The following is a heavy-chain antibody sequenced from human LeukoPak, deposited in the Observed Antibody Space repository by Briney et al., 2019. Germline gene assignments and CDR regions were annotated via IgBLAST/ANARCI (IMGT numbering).Heavy chain of an antibody. CDR2: IHLRGLT. CDR3: SRENGAFSPFGY. V-gene: IGHV4-4*02. Sequence: SETLSLTCDVSGGSVTSTNWWSWVRHPPGQGLEWIGEIHLRGLTNYNPSLSSRVTMSLDTSKNYVSLNLTSVTAADTAVYYCSRENGAFSPFGYWGQGALVIVRS. J-gene: IGHJ4*02. CDR1: GGSVTSTNW. D-gene: IGHD2-8*01.